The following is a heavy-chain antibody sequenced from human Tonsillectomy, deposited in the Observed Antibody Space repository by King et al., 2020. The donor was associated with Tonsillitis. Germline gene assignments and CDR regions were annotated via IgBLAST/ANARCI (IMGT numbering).Heavy chain of an antibody. CDR3: ARGWLGMSV. Sequence: DVQLVESGGGLVQPGGSLRLSCVASGFTFSSYWMNWVRQPPGKGLVWVSRIKNDGSSTTYADFVKGRFIISRDNAKNTLYLQMKSLRVEDTAEYYCARGWLGMSVWGQGTLVTVSS. CDR2: IKNDGSST. D-gene: IGHD6-19*01. J-gene: IGHJ4*02. CDR1: GFTFSSYW. V-gene: IGHV3-74*01.